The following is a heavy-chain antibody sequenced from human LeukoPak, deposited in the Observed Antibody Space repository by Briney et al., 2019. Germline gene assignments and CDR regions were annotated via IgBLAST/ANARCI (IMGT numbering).Heavy chain of an antibody. J-gene: IGHJ4*02. CDR1: GFTFSSYE. CDR3: AKDLATSPRVYSSSWYIFDY. Sequence: PAGGSLRLSCAASGFTFSSYEMNWVRQAPGKGLEWVSYISSSGSTIYYADSVKGRFTISRDNSKNTLYLQMNSLRAEDTAVYYCAKDLATSPRVYSSSWYIFDYWGQGTLVTVSS. D-gene: IGHD6-13*01. V-gene: IGHV3-48*03. CDR2: ISSSGSTI.